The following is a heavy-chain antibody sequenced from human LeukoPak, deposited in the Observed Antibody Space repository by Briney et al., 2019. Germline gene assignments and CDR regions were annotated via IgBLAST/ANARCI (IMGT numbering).Heavy chain of an antibody. CDR3: ARGSFVVGSLNWFDP. D-gene: IGHD2-15*01. J-gene: IGHJ5*02. CDR1: GGSISSSNW. Sequence: SETLSLTCAVSGGSISSSNWWSWVRQPPGKGLEWIGEIYHSGSTNYNPSLKSRVTISVDKSKNQFSLKLSSVTAADTAVYYCARGSFVVGSLNWFDPWGQGTLVTVSS. V-gene: IGHV4-4*02. CDR2: IYHSGST.